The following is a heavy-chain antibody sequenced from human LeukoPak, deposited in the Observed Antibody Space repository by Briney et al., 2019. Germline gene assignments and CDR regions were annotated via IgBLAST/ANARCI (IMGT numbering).Heavy chain of an antibody. J-gene: IGHJ4*02. V-gene: IGHV3-74*01. CDR1: GFTFSSYW. CDR3: AREHSSGWYYFDY. D-gene: IGHD6-19*01. Sequence: GGSLRLSCAASGFTFSSYWMHRVRQAPGKGLVWVSRINIDGSSTSYADSVKGRFTISRDNAKNTLYLQMNSLRAEDTAVYYCAREHSSGWYYFDYWGQGTLVTVSS. CDR2: INIDGSST.